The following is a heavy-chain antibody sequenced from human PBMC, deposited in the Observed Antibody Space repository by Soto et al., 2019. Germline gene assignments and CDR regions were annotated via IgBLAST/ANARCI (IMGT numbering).Heavy chain of an antibody. Sequence: GGSLRLSCAASGFTFSSYAMSWVRQAPGKGLKWISSISGSGTSTYYADSVKGRFTISRDNSKNTMYLQMNSLRAEDTALYFCEPENPPAYGDYVDYWGQGTLVTVSS. CDR1: GFTFSSYA. CDR2: ISGSGTST. CDR3: EPENPPAYGDYVDY. D-gene: IGHD4-17*01. V-gene: IGHV3-23*01. J-gene: IGHJ4*02.